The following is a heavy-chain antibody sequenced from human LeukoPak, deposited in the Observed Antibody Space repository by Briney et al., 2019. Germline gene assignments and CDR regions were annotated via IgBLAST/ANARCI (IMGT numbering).Heavy chain of an antibody. V-gene: IGHV5-51*01. CDR3: ARHLRAVPAAMGGFSYYYGMDV. D-gene: IGHD2-2*01. J-gene: IGHJ6*02. CDR1: GYSFTSNW. Sequence: GESLRISCKGSGYSFTSNWIGWVRQMPGKGLEWMGIIYPGDSGTRYSPSFQGQVTISADKSISTAYLQWCSLKASDTAMYYCARHLRAVPAAMGGFSYYYGMDVWGQGTTVTVSS. CDR2: IYPGDSGT.